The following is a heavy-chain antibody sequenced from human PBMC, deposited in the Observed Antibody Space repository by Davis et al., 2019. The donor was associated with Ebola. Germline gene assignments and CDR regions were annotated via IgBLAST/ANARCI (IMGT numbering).Heavy chain of an antibody. Sequence: GESLKISCAASGFTFSSYAMSWVRQAPGKGLEWVSAISGSGGSTYYADSVKGRFTISRDNSKNTLYLQMNSLRAEDTAVYYCAKTRKGYYYDSRGYYYVHWGQGTLVTVSS. V-gene: IGHV3-23*01. CDR2: ISGSGGST. CDR3: AKTRKGYYYDSRGYYYVH. CDR1: GFTFSSYA. J-gene: IGHJ4*02. D-gene: IGHD3-22*01.